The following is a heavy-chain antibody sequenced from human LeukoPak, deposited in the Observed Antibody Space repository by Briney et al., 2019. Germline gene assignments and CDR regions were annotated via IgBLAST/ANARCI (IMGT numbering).Heavy chain of an antibody. CDR1: EFIFSRYA. CDR3: ARDRRDGNNLAFHFDY. V-gene: IGHV3-30*04. CDR2: LSYDDTNE. D-gene: IGHD5-24*01. J-gene: IGHJ4*02. Sequence: GGSLRLSCAASEFIFSRYAMHWVRQAPGKGLEWVAILSYDDTNEYYADSVAGRFTISRGNSKNTLYLQMNSLRPDDMAVYYCARDRRDGNNLAFHFDYWGQGTLVTVSS.